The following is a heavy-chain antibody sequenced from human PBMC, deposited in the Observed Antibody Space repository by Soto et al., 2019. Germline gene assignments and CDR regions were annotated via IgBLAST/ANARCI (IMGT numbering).Heavy chain of an antibody. CDR3: ARGPDRSGFYLFDY. CDR2: IIPLSGTT. D-gene: IGHD3-22*01. CDR1: GGTFSNHA. V-gene: IGHV1-69*13. Sequence: LVPVSCQASGGTFSNHAIRWVRQAPAQGPEWMGGIIPLSGTTNYVQKFQGRGTITADESMTTAYMELSSLRYEDTAVYYCARGPDRSGFYLFDYWGQGTLVTVSS. J-gene: IGHJ4*02.